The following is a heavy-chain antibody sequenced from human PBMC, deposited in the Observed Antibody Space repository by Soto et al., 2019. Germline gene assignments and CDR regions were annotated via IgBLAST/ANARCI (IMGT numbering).Heavy chain of an antibody. CDR2: INHSGST. V-gene: IGHV4-34*01. J-gene: IGHJ4*02. CDR3: ARDKITGLFDY. Sequence: QVQLQQWGAGLLKPSETLSLTCAVYGGSFSGYYWTWIRQPPGTGLEWIGEINHSGSTNYNPSLKSRVTISVDTSKNQFSLKLTSVTAADTAAYYCARDKITGLFDYWGQGTRVTVSS. D-gene: IGHD2-8*02. CDR1: GGSFSGYY.